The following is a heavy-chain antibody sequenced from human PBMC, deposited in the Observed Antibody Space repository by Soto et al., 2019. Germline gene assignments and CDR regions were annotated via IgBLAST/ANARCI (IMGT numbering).Heavy chain of an antibody. CDR1: GFTFGDYA. Sequence: PGGSLRLSCTASGFTFGDYAMSWFRQAPGKGLEWVGFIRSKAYGGTTEYAASVKGRFTISRDDSKSIAYLQMNSLKTEDTAVYYCTSWVFYGGYCFDPWGQGTLVTVSS. CDR3: TSWVFYGGYCFDP. J-gene: IGHJ5*02. CDR2: IRSKAYGGTT. V-gene: IGHV3-49*03. D-gene: IGHD3-22*01.